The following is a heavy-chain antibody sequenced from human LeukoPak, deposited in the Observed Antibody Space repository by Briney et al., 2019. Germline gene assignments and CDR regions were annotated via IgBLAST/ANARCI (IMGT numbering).Heavy chain of an antibody. V-gene: IGHV1-18*01. CDR1: GYTFTSYG. Sequence: ASVKVSCKASGYTFTSYGISWVRQAPGQGLEWMGWISAYDSNTNYAQKLQGRVTMTTDTSTSTAYMELRSLRSDDTAVYYCARVPNRYYYDSSGYYYLDYWGQGTLVNVSS. D-gene: IGHD3-22*01. CDR2: ISAYDSNT. CDR3: ARVPNRYYYDSSGYYYLDY. J-gene: IGHJ4*02.